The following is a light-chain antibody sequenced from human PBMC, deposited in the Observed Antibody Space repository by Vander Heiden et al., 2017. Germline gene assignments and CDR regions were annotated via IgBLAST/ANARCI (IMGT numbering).Light chain of an antibody. V-gene: IGLV2-14*01. J-gene: IGLJ3*02. CDR2: DVS. CDR1: SSDVGGYNY. Sequence: QFALTQPASVSGSPGQSITISCTGTSSDVGGYNYVSWCQQHPGKAPKLMIYDVSNRPSGVSNRFSGSKSGNTASLTISGLQAEDEADYYCSSYTSSSTRVFGGGTKLTVL. CDR3: SSYTSSSTRV.